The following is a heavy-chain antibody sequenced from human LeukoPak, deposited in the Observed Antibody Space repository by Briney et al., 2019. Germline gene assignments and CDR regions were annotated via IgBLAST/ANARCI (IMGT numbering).Heavy chain of an antibody. CDR2: ISIGGDTT. CDR3: AKEIRPNDC. CDR1: GFTFSSHG. D-gene: IGHD4-17*01. J-gene: IGHJ4*02. Sequence: GGSLRLSCAASGFTFSSHGMCWVRQAPGRGLEWVSSISIGGDTTYSDSVEGRFTISRDNSKNTLFLQLDSLRAEDTAIYYCAKEIRPNDCWGQGTLVTVSS. V-gene: IGHV3-23*01.